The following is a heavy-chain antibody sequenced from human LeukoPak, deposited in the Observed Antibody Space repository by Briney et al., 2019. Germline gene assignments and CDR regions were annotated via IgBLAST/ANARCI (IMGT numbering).Heavy chain of an antibody. CDR2: IILPLDIT. V-gene: IGHV1-69*04. D-gene: IGHD6-19*01. J-gene: IGHJ4*02. CDR1: GYTFTSYA. CDR3: ARSSVTGHFDF. Sequence: ASVKVSCKASGYTFTSYAMNWVRQAPGQGLEWMGKIILPLDITNYAQQFQGGVTITTDKSTDTVFLELSSLRSQDTAVYYCARSSVTGHFDFWGQGTLVTVSS.